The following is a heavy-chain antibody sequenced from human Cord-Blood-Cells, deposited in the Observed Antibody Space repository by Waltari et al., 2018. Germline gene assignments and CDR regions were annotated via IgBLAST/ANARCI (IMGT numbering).Heavy chain of an antibody. Sequence: QVQLQESGPGLVKPSQTLSLTCTVSGGSISSGSSYWSWIRQPAGKGLGWIGYIYTSGSTNYNPSRKSRVTISVDTSKNQFSLKLSSVTAADTAVYYCARGGRDANDAFDIWGQGTMVTVSS. CDR1: GGSISSGSSY. V-gene: IGHV4-61*09. CDR2: IYTSGST. J-gene: IGHJ3*02. D-gene: IGHD3-16*01. CDR3: ARGGRDANDAFDI.